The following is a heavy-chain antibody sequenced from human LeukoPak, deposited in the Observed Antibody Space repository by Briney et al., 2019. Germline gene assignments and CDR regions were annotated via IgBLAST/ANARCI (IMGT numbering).Heavy chain of an antibody. D-gene: IGHD6-13*01. V-gene: IGHV3-74*01. J-gene: IGHJ4*02. Sequence: QPGGSLRLSCAASGFTFSSYWMNWVRQAPGKGLVWVSRINSDGSITSYADSVKGRFTISRDNAKNTLYLQMNSLRAEDTAVYYCARGTGGYSSSWYDYWGQGTLVTVSS. CDR2: INSDGSIT. CDR1: GFTFSSYW. CDR3: ARGTGGYSSSWYDY.